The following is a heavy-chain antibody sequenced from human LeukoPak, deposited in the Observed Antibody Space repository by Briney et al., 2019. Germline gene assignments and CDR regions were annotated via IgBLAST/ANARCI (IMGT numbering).Heavy chain of an antibody. V-gene: IGHV4-34*01. Sequence: SETLSLTCAVYGESMIGHYWTWIRQPPGKRLERIGEIHHSGGTNSNPSLMNRVTMSIDMSKNQFSLKLNSVTAADTAVYYCARATASGSGRAYDHWAQGNLVPVSS. D-gene: IGHD3-10*01. CDR1: GESMIGHY. CDR2: IHHSGGT. J-gene: IGHJ4*02. CDR3: ARATASGSGRAYDH.